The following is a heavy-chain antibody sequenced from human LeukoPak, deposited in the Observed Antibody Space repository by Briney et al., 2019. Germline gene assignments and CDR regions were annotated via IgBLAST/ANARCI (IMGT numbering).Heavy chain of an antibody. D-gene: IGHD3-10*01. CDR3: AKDRGRDEQGGYMDV. J-gene: IGHJ6*02. CDR2: ISYDGGNK. CDR1: GFTFSSYA. Sequence: QPGRSLRLSCAASGFTFSSYAMHWVRQAPGKGLEWVAVISYDGGNKYYADSVKGRFTISRDNSKNTLYLQMNSRRAEDTAMYYCAKDRGRDEQGGYMDVWGQGTTVTVSS. V-gene: IGHV3-30*04.